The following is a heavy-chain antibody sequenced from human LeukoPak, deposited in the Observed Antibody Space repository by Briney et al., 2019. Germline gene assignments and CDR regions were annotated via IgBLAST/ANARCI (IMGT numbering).Heavy chain of an antibody. CDR1: GGSISSSSYY. D-gene: IGHD2-21*02. Sequence: PSETLSLTCTVSGGSISSSSYYWGWIRQPPGKGLEWIGSIYYSGSTYYNPSLKSRVTISVDTSKNQFSLKLSSVTAADTAVHYCARHSRARSPVVVTAASLDYWGQGTLVTVSS. CDR2: IYYSGST. CDR3: ARHSRARSPVVVTAASLDY. V-gene: IGHV4-39*01. J-gene: IGHJ4*02.